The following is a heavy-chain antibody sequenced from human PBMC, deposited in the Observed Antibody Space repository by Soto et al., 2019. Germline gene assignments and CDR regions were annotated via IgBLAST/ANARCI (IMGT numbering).Heavy chain of an antibody. V-gene: IGHV3-33*01. CDR1: GFTFSSYG. D-gene: IGHD5-12*01. J-gene: IGHJ5*02. Sequence: QVQLVESGGGVVQPGRSLRLSCAASGFTFSSYGIHWVRQAPGKGLEWVVVIYYDGSNKSYADSVKGRFTISRDNSKNTLYLQVPSLRADDTAVYYCARGPGVATTMGWFDPWGQGTMVTVSS. CDR3: ARGPGVATTMGWFDP. CDR2: IYYDGSNK.